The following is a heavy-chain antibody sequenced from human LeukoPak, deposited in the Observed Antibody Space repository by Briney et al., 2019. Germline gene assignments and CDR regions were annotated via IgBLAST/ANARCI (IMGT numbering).Heavy chain of an antibody. D-gene: IGHD3-22*01. CDR1: GASIITTNYY. CDR2: MHYTGRT. J-gene: IGHJ3*02. CDR3: ARLLDYDSSGDPDTFDI. V-gene: IGHV4-61*01. Sequence: PSETLSLTCTVSGASIITTNYYWSWIRQPPGKELEWIGFMHYTGRTRYNPSLQSRVTISVDTSKNHFSLKLSSLTAADTAVYFCARLLDYDSSGDPDTFDIWGQGTMVTVSS.